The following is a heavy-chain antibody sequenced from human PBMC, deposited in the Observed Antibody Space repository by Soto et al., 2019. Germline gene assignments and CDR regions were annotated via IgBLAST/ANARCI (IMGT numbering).Heavy chain of an antibody. CDR3: ARQPSGYSDYYGMDV. D-gene: IGHD3-3*01. CDR2: IDPSDSYT. CDR1: GYSFTSYW. Sequence: PGESLKISCKGSGYSFTSYWISWVRQMPGKGLEWMGRIDPSDSYTNYSPSFQGHVTISADKSISTAYLQWSSLKASDTAMYYCARQPSGYSDYYGMDVWGQGTTVTV. J-gene: IGHJ6*02. V-gene: IGHV5-10-1*01.